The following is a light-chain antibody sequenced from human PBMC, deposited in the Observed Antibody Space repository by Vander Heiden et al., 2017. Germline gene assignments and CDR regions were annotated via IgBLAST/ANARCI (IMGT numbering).Light chain of an antibody. CDR2: ENN. CDR1: SSNIGSNY. V-gene: IGLV1-51*02. CDR3: GSWDTSLSAWV. Sequence: QSVLTQPPSVSAAPGQKVTISCSGSSSNIGSNYVSWYQQLPGTAPKVLIYENNKRPSGIPDRFSGSKSGTSATLDITGLQTGDEADYYCGSWDTSLSAWVFGGGTKLTVL. J-gene: IGLJ3*02.